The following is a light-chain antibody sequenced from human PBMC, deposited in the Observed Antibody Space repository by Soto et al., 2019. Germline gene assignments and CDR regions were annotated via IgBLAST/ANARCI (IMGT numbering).Light chain of an antibody. Sequence: QSVLTQPPSVSGAPGQRVTISCTGSSSNIGAGYDVHWYQQLPGTAPKLIIYGNTNRPSGVPDRFSGSKSGTSASLAITGLQAEDEADYYCQSYDSSLSALFGGGTKLTVL. V-gene: IGLV1-40*01. J-gene: IGLJ2*01. CDR3: QSYDSSLSAL. CDR1: SSNIGAGYD. CDR2: GNT.